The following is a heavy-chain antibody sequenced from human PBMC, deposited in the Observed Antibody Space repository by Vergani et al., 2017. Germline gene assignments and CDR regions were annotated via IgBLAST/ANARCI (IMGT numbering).Heavy chain of an antibody. CDR1: GFTFSSYW. V-gene: IGHV3-74*01. J-gene: IGHJ1*01. CDR2: INSDGSST. CDR3: ATFFYDSSGYYHPLWYFQH. D-gene: IGHD3-22*01. Sequence: EVQLVESGGGLVQPGGSLRLSCAASGFTFSSYWMHWVRQAPGKGLVWVSRINSDGSSTSYADSVKGRFTISRDNAKNTLYLQMNSLRAEDTAVYYCATFFYDSSGYYHPLWYFQHWGQGTLVTVSS.